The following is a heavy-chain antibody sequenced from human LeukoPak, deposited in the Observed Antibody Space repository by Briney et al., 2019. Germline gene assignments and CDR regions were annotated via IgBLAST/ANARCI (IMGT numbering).Heavy chain of an antibody. J-gene: IGHJ3*02. CDR1: GGTFSSYA. Sequence: SVKVSCKASGGTFSSYAISWLRQAPGQGLEWMGGIIPIFGTANYAQKFQGRVTITTDESTSTAYMELSSLRSEDTAVYYCARERDGNDAFDIWGQGTMVTVSS. CDR3: ARERDGNDAFDI. V-gene: IGHV1-69*05. CDR2: IIPIFGTA. D-gene: IGHD1-1*01.